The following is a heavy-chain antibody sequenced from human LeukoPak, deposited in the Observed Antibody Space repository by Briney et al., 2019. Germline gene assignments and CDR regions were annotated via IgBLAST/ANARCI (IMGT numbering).Heavy chain of an antibody. CDR2: IRFDGSNK. D-gene: IGHD2-2*02. J-gene: IGHJ1*01. CDR1: AFTFSDYG. Sequence: GGSLRLSCAASAFTFSDYGMHWVRQAPGKGLEWVAFIRFDGSNKYYAGSVKGRLTISRDNSKNTLYLQMNSLRAEDTAVYYWAKASLYTTSTESFHHWDQGTLVTVSS. CDR3: AKASLYTTSTESFHH. V-gene: IGHV3-30*02.